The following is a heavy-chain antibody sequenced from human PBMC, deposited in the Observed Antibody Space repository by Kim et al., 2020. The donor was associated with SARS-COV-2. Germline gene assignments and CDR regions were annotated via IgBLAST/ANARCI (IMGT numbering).Heavy chain of an antibody. CDR3: VKGAWLDY. Sequence: DDSTCFPASVKGRFAVSRYSARNTLYLQMNSLRADDTAIYYCVKGAWLDYWGPGTLVTVSS. CDR2: DDST. J-gene: IGHJ4*02. V-gene: IGHV3-23*01. D-gene: IGHD5-12*01.